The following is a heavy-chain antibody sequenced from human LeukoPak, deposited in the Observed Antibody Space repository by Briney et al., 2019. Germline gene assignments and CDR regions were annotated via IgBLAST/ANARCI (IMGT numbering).Heavy chain of an antibody. J-gene: IGHJ3*02. D-gene: IGHD6-13*01. V-gene: IGHV4-59*01. CDR3: ARGYSSSWTPNDAFDI. Sequence: SETLSLTCTVSGGSISSYYWSWIRQPPGKGLEWIGYIYYSGSTNYNPSLKSRVTISVDTSKNQFSLKLSSVTAADTAVYYCARGYSSSWTPNDAFDIWGQGTMVTVSS. CDR2: IYYSGST. CDR1: GGSISSYY.